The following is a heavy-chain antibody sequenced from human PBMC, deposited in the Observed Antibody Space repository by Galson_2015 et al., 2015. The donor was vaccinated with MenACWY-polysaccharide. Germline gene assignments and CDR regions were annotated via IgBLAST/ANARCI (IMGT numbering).Heavy chain of an antibody. V-gene: IGHV3-7*01. CDR2: IKQDGSEK. J-gene: IGHJ4*02. CDR1: GFTFSGFW. Sequence: SLRLSCAASGFTFSGFWMSWVCQAPGKGLEWVANIKQDGSEKYYVDSVKGRFTISRDNAKNSLYLQMNSLRAEDTAVYYCARYRDSSGRRFDYWGQGTLVTISS. CDR3: ARYRDSSGRRFDY. D-gene: IGHD6-19*01.